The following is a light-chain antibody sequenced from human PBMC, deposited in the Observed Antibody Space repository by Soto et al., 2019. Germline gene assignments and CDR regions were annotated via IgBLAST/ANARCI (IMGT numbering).Light chain of an antibody. CDR3: QQSYSTPYT. V-gene: IGKV1-39*01. CDR2: PIS. CDR1: QRIGTY. Sequence: IQMTQSPSSLSASVGDRVTITCRASQRIGTYLNWYQQRPGRAPKLLISPISTLQRGVPSRFSGSGSGTDFTLTFTGLQPEDFATYYCQQSYSTPYTFGQGTKLEIK. J-gene: IGKJ2*01.